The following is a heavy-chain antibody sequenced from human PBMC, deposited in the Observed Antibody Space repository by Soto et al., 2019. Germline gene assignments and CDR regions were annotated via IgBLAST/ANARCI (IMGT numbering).Heavy chain of an antibody. D-gene: IGHD5-18*01. J-gene: IGHJ4*02. CDR1: GFTFSDYC. CDR3: AREIGYSYGPFDY. Sequence: QVQLVESGGGLVKPGGSLRLSCAASGFTFSDYCMSWIRQAPGKGLEWVSYISSSGSNIYYADSVKGRFTISRDNDKNSLYMKMNSLRAEDTAVYYCAREIGYSYGPFDYWGQGTLVTVSS. V-gene: IGHV3-11*01. CDR2: ISSSGSNI.